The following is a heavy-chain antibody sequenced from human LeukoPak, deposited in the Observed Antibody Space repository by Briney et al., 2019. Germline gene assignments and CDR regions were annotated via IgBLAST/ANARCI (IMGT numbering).Heavy chain of an antibody. CDR1: GYNFATYW. V-gene: IGHV5-51*01. Sequence: GESLKISCKGSGYNFATYWIAWVRRMPGKGLECMGIIYPGDSDTKYSPSFEGQVTISADKSTTTAHLQWSSLKASDTAMYYCVRRKKRFSQEHGFDIWGQGTMVTVSS. D-gene: IGHD3-3*01. CDR3: VRRKKRFSQEHGFDI. J-gene: IGHJ3*02. CDR2: IYPGDSDT.